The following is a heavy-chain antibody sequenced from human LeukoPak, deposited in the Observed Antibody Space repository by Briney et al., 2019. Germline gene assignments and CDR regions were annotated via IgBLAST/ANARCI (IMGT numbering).Heavy chain of an antibody. CDR2: ISSSGSTI. D-gene: IGHD3-10*01. CDR3: ARNGRMVRGVITYYYYYYMDV. CDR1: GFTFSSYE. J-gene: IGHJ6*03. V-gene: IGHV3-48*03. Sequence: GGSLRLSCAASGFTFSSYEMNWVRQAPGKGLEWVSYISSSGSTIYYADSVKGRFTISRDNAKNSLYLQMNSLRAEDTAVYYCARNGRMVRGVITYYYYYYMDVWGKGTTVTISS.